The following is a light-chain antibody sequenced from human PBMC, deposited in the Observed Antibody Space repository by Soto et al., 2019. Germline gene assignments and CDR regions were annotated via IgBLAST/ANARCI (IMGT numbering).Light chain of an antibody. J-gene: IGKJ5*01. CDR1: QDVSDF. CDR3: QYLNGVPTIT. Sequence: DIHLTQSPSILSASVGDRVTLTCRASQDVSDFLAWYQHAPGKAPNLLIYGGYTLQSGVPSRLSGGGSGTEFSLTITGLQPEDSATYYCQYLNGVPTITFGQGTRLEIK. CDR2: GGY. V-gene: IGKV1-9*01.